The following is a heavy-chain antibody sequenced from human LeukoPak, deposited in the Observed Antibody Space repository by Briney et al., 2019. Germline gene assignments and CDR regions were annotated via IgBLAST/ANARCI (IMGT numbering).Heavy chain of an antibody. CDR3: ARVRSYNPTIFGVVIENWFDP. CDR2: INPSGGST. Sequence: ASVKVSCKASGYTFTSYYMHWVRQAPGQGLEWMGIINPSGGSTNYAQKFQGRVTMTRDTSTSTAYMELSSLRSEDTAVYYCARVRSYNPTIFGVVIENWFDPWGQGTLVTVSS. V-gene: IGHV1-46*01. D-gene: IGHD3-3*01. CDR1: GYTFTSYY. J-gene: IGHJ5*02.